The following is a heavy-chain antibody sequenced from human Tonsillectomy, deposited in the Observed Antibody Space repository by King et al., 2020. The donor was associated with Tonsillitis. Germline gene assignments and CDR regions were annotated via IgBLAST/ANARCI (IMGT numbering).Heavy chain of an antibody. CDR2: IYYSGST. Sequence: VQLQESGPGLVKPSETLSLTCTVSGGSINNYYWSWIRQPPGKGLEWIGYIYYSGSTNYNPSLKGRVTISVDTSKNQFSLRLSSVTAADTAVYYCARLSRFLEWLPDYWGQGTLVTVSS. J-gene: IGHJ4*02. V-gene: IGHV4-59*01. CDR1: GGSINNYY. D-gene: IGHD3-3*01. CDR3: ARLSRFLEWLPDY.